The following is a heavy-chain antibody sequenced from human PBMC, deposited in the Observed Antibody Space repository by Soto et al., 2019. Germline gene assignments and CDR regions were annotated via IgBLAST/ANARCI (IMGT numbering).Heavy chain of an antibody. Sequence: GGSLRLSCAASGFTFSNAWMSWVRQAPGKGLEWVGRIKSKTDGGTTDYAAPVKGRFTISRDDSKNTLYLQMNSLKTEDTAVYYCTASTGSSSYYYYYYYMDVWGKGTTVTVSS. CDR3: TASTGSSSYYYYYYYMDV. CDR2: IKSKTDGGTT. V-gene: IGHV3-15*01. J-gene: IGHJ6*03. D-gene: IGHD3-9*01. CDR1: GFTFSNAW.